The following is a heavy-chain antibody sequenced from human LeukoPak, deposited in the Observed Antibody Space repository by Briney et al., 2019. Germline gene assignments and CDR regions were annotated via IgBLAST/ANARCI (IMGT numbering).Heavy chain of an antibody. D-gene: IGHD3-10*01. J-gene: IGHJ6*03. CDR2: IIGSGDST. Sequence: ETLSLTCTVSGYSISNGFYWAWIRQPPGKGLEWVSTIIGSGDSTYYADSVKGRYTISRDNSKNTLYLQMNSLRAEDTAVYYCAKVLLGSSYYYDYYMDVWGKGTTVTVSS. V-gene: IGHV3-23*01. CDR1: GYSISNGFY. CDR3: AKVLLGSSYYYDYYMDV.